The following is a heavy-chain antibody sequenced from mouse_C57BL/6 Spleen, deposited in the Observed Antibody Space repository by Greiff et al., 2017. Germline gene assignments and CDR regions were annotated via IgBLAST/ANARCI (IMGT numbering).Heavy chain of an antibody. Sequence: VQLQQPGAELVRPGSSVKLSCKASGYTFTSYWMHWVKQRPIQGLEWIGNIDPSDSETHYNQKFKDKATLTVDKSSSTAYMQLSSLTSEDSAVYYCALYYGNYQAWFAYWGQGTLVTVSA. CDR1: GYTFTSYW. D-gene: IGHD2-1*01. J-gene: IGHJ3*01. CDR2: IDPSDSET. V-gene: IGHV1-52*01. CDR3: ALYYGNYQAWFAY.